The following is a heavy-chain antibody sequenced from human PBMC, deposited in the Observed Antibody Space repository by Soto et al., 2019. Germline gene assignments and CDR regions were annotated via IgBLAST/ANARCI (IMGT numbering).Heavy chain of an antibody. Sequence: SETLSLTCTVSGGSISSGDYYWSWIRQHPGKGLEWIGYIYYTGSTNYNPSLKSRVTISAETSKNQFSLELSSVTAADTAVYYCARSLDSSGYFYFGLDSWGQGTLVTVSS. CDR1: GGSISSGDYY. D-gene: IGHD3-22*01. V-gene: IGHV4-61*08. CDR2: IYYTGST. CDR3: ARSLDSSGYFYFGLDS. J-gene: IGHJ4*02.